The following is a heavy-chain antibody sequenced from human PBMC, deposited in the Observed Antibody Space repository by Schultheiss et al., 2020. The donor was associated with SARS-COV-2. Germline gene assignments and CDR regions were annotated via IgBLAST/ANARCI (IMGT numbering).Heavy chain of an antibody. V-gene: IGHV3-64D*06. Sequence: GASLKISCSASGFSFSIYAMHWVRQAPGKGLEYVSAISGNGGDTFYADSVKGRFTISRDNSKNTLYLQMSSLRAEDTAVYYCVKVSVAGTSVDYWGQGTLVTVSS. CDR3: VKVSVAGTSVDY. CDR2: ISGNGGDT. CDR1: GFSFSIYA. J-gene: IGHJ4*02. D-gene: IGHD6-19*01.